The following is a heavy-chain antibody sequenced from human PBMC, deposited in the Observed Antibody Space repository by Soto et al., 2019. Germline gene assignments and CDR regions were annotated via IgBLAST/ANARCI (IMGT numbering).Heavy chain of an antibody. D-gene: IGHD6-6*01. CDR2: INVSGVST. CDR3: ARVLKRSSSFAY. Sequence: GGSLRLSCAASGFTFSSYAMSWVRQAPGKGLEWVSAINVSGVSTYYADSVKGRFTISRDNSKNTLYLQMSSLRAEDTAVYYCARVLKRSSSFAYWGQGTLVTVSS. J-gene: IGHJ4*02. CDR1: GFTFSSYA. V-gene: IGHV3-23*01.